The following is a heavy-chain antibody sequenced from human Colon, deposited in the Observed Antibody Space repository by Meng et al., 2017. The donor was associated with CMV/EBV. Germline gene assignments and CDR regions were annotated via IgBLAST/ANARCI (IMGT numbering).Heavy chain of an antibody. Sequence: GESLKISCEGSGYNFPIYWIGWVRQMPGRGLEWMGIIYPADSATRYNPSFQGHVTISVDKSINTAYLQWSSLRTSDAAMYFCVRGSSQDYWGQGTLVTVSS. J-gene: IGHJ4*02. CDR1: GYNFPIYW. CDR3: VRGSSQDY. D-gene: IGHD6-6*01. V-gene: IGHV5-51*01. CDR2: IYPADSAT.